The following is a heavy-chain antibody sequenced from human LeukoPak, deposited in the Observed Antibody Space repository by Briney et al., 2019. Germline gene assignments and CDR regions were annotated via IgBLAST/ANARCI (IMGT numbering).Heavy chain of an antibody. V-gene: IGHV1-69*13. CDR3: ARDVGGDFWSGFHYFDY. CDR1: GGTFSSYA. J-gene: IGHJ4*02. D-gene: IGHD3-3*01. Sequence: ASVKVSCKASGGTFSSYAISWVRQAPGQGLEWMGGIIPIFGTANYAQKFQGGVTITAEESTSTAYMELSSLRSEDTAVYYCARDVGGDFWSGFHYFDYWGQGTLVTVSS. CDR2: IIPIFGTA.